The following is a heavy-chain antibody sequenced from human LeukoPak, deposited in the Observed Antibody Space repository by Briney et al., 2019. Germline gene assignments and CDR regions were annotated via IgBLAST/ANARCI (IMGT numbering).Heavy chain of an antibody. D-gene: IGHD4-11*01. CDR1: GGSISSYY. CDR2: IYYSGST. V-gene: IGHV4-59*08. CDR3: ARHEGGPLQLDY. Sequence: PSETLSLTCTVSGGSISSYYWSWIRQPPGKGLEWIGYIYYSGSTNYNPSLKSRVTISVDTSKNQFSLKLSSVTAADTAVYYCARHEGGPLQLDYWGQGTLVTVSS. J-gene: IGHJ4*02.